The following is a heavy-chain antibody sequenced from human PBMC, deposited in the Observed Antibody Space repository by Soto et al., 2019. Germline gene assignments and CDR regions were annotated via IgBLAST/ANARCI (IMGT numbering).Heavy chain of an antibody. CDR3: AKVGIRGGGSLPLAFDY. J-gene: IGHJ4*02. CDR1: GFTFSSYA. D-gene: IGHD7-27*01. CDR2: ISGSGGST. Sequence: GGSLRLSCAASGFTFSSYAMSWVRQAPGKGLEWVSAISGSGGSTYYADSVKGRFTISRDNSKNTLYLQMNSLRAEDTAVYYCAKVGIRGGGSLPLAFDYWGQGTLVTVSS. V-gene: IGHV3-23*01.